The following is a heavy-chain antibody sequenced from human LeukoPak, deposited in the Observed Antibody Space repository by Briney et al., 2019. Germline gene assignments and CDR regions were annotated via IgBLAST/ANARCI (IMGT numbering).Heavy chain of an antibody. V-gene: IGHV3-23*01. CDR1: GFTFSSYA. CDR3: AKDSSAIAAATRNWFDP. J-gene: IGHJ5*02. D-gene: IGHD6-13*01. Sequence: AGGSLRLSCAASGFTFSSYAMSWVHQAPGKGLEWVSAISGSGGSTYYADSVKGRFTISRDNSKNTLYLQMNSLRAEDTAVYYCAKDSSAIAAATRNWFDPWGQGTLVTVSS. CDR2: ISGSGGST.